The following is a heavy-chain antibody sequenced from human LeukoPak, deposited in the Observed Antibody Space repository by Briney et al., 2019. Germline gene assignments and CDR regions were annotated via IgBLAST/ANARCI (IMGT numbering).Heavy chain of an antibody. CDR1: GGSITSHY. CDR3: AREXLXXXXGGDGPXXXYYXDV. D-gene: IGHD3-10*01. CDR2: IYYTGST. V-gene: IGHV4-59*11. J-gene: IGHJ6*03. Sequence: SETLSLTCTVSGGSITSHYWSWIRQPPGKGLEWIGYIYYTGSTNYNPSLKSRVSISVDTSKNQFSLKLSSVTAADTAVYFCAREXLXXXXGGDGPXXXYYXDVWGRGTTVTVSS.